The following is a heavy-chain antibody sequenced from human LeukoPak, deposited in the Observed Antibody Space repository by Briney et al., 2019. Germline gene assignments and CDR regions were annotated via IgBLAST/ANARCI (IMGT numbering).Heavy chain of an antibody. CDR2: ISSNGGNT. CDR1: GITFSSYA. CDR3: ARIRGGWYFDY. V-gene: IGHV3-64*01. J-gene: IGHJ4*02. D-gene: IGHD6-19*01. Sequence: GGSLRPSCEASGITFSSYAMHWVRQAPGKGLEYVSSISSNGGNTYYANSVKGRFTISRDNSKNTLYLQMGSLRAEDMAVYYCARIRGGWYFDYWGQGTLVTVSS.